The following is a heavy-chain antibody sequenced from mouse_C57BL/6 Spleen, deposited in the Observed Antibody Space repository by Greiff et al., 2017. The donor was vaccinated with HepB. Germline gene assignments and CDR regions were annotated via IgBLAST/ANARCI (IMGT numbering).Heavy chain of an antibody. V-gene: IGHV1-50*01. CDR2: IDPSDSYT. J-gene: IGHJ2*01. CDR1: GYTFTSYW. CDR3: ARRVYYDYDG. D-gene: IGHD2-4*01. Sequence: VQLQQSGAELVKPGASVKLSCKASGYTFTSYWMQWVKQRPGQGLEWIGEIDPSDSYTNYNQKFKGKATLTVDTSSSTAYMQLSSLTSEDSAVYYCARRVYYDYDGWGQGTTLTVSS.